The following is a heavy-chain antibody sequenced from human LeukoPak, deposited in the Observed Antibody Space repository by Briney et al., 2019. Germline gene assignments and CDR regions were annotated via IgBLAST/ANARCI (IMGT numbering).Heavy chain of an antibody. CDR1: GGTFSSYA. CDR2: IIPILGIA. D-gene: IGHD3-3*01. J-gene: IGHJ6*02. Sequence: SVKVSCKASGGTFSSYAISWVRQAPGQGLEWMGRIIPILGIANYAQKLQGRVTMTTDTSTSTAYMELRSLRSDDTAVYYCARGGAIFGVVRDYYYYGMDVWGQGTTVTVSS. CDR3: ARGGAIFGVVRDYYYYGMDV. V-gene: IGHV1-69*04.